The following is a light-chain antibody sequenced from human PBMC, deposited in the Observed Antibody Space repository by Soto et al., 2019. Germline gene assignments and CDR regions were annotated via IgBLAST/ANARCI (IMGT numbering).Light chain of an antibody. Sequence: EIVMSQSPATVSVSPTERVTLSCRASQSVRSNLAWYQQKPGQAPRLLIYRASTRATGLPARFSGSGSGTDFTPTISSLQSEDFAVYYCQQYNTWPPITFGQGTRLEI. CDR2: RAS. CDR1: QSVRSN. CDR3: QQYNTWPPIT. V-gene: IGKV3-15*01. J-gene: IGKJ5*01.